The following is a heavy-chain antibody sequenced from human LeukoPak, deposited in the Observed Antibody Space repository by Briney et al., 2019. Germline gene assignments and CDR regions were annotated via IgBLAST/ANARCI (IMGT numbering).Heavy chain of an antibody. CDR1: GFTFSSYS. CDR3: AIYLGYCSSTSCYEHLLYGMDV. Sequence: PGGSLRLSCAASGFTFSSYSMNWVRQAPGKGLEWVSSISSSSSYIYYADSVKGRFTISRDNAKNSLYLQMNSLRAEDTAVYYCAIYLGYCSSTSCYEHLLYGMDVWGQGTTVTVSS. J-gene: IGHJ6*02. D-gene: IGHD2-2*01. V-gene: IGHV3-21*01. CDR2: ISSSSSYI.